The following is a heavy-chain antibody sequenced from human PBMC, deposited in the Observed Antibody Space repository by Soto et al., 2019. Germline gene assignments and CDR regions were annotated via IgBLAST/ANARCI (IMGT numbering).Heavy chain of an antibody. CDR3: ARAYGDWNFDY. CDR1: GGSISSGGYY. CDR2: IYYSGST. D-gene: IGHD4-17*01. Sequence: QVQLQESGPGLVKPSQTLSLTCTVSGGSISSGGYYWSWIRQHPGKGLEGIGYIYYSGSTHYNPSLKSRVTISVYTAKNPVSLKLSSVTAADTAVYDCARAYGDWNFDYWGQGTLVTVSS. V-gene: IGHV4-31*03. J-gene: IGHJ4*02.